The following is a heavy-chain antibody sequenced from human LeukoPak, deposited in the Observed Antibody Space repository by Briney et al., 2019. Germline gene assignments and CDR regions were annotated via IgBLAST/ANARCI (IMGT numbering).Heavy chain of an antibody. D-gene: IGHD3-16*01. J-gene: IGHJ4*02. CDR3: AKGRDYDYVWGSYSY. V-gene: IGHV3-23*01. CDR2: ISGSGGST. CDR1: GFTFSSYA. Sequence: GGSLRLSCAASGFTFSSYAMSWVRQAPGKGLEWVSAISGSGGSTYYADSVKGRFTISRDNSKNTLYLQMNSLRAEDTAVYYCAKGRDYDYVWGSYSYWGQGTLVTVSS.